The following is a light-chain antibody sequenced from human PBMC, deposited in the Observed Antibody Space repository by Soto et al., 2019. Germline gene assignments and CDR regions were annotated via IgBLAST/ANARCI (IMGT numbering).Light chain of an antibody. V-gene: IGLV1-44*01. CDR3: AAWDDSLNGVV. CDR2: SNN. Sequence: QSVLTQPPSASGTPGQRVTISCSGSSSNIGSNTVNWYQQLPGTAPKLLIYSNNQRPSGVPDRFSGSKSGTSASLAISGLQSEDEGDYYGAAWDDSLNGVVFGGGTKVTVL. J-gene: IGLJ2*01. CDR1: SSNIGSNT.